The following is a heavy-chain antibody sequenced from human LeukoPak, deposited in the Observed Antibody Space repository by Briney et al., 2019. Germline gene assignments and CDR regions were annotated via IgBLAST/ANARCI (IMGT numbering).Heavy chain of an antibody. CDR3: AKTPPPEWLQFGDAFDI. CDR2: ISYDGSNK. J-gene: IGHJ3*02. CDR1: GFTFSNYG. Sequence: QTGGSLRLSCAASGFTFSNYGMHWVRQAPGKGLEWVAVISYDGSNKYYADSVKGRFTISRDNSKNTLYLQMNSLRAEDTAVYYCAKTPPPEWLQFGDAFDIWGQGTMVTVSS. V-gene: IGHV3-30*18. D-gene: IGHD5-24*01.